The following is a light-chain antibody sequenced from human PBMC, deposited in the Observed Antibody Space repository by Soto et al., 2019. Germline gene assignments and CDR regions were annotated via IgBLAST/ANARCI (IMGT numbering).Light chain of an antibody. CDR2: GAS. Sequence: EMVLTQSPGTLSLSPGERATLCCRASQSVSSSYLVWYQQKRGQAPRLLIYGASSRATGIPDRFSGSGSGTDFSLTISRLEPEDFAVYYCHQYDSSPLTFGGWTKVEIK. V-gene: IGKV3-20*01. CDR3: HQYDSSPLT. CDR1: QSVSSSY. J-gene: IGKJ4*01.